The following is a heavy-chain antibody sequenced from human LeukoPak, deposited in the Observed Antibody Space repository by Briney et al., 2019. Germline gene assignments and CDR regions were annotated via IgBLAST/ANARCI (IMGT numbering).Heavy chain of an antibody. CDR2: IFYSGST. CDR3: ARGTKEDCSSSSCDWGDAFAI. CDR1: GGSISSKNYY. J-gene: IGHJ3*02. V-gene: IGHV4-39*07. D-gene: IGHD2-2*01. Sequence: PSETLSLTCSVSGGSISSKNYYWGWIRQPPGKGPEWIGSIFYSGSTTYNPSLKSRVTISIDTSKNQFSLKVNSVTAADTAVYYCARGTKEDCSSSSCDWGDAFAIWGQGTMVTVSS.